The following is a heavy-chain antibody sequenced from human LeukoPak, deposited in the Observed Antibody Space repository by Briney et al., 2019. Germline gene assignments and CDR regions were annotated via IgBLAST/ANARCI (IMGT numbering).Heavy chain of an antibody. D-gene: IGHD2-15*01. CDR2: FYPGDSDT. J-gene: IGHJ4*02. V-gene: IGHV5-51*01. CDR1: GYRFSSSW. Sequence: PGESLKISCKGSGYRFSSSWIGWVRQMPGKGLEWMGIFYPGDSDTRYSPSFQGQVTISADKSISTAYLQWSSLKASDSAMYYCARRPTDSPFDYWGQGTLVTVSS. CDR3: ARRPTDSPFDY.